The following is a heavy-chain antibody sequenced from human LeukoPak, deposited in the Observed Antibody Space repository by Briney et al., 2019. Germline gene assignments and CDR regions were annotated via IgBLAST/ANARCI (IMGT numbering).Heavy chain of an antibody. CDR1: GDSITNLY. Sequence: SETLSLTCIVSGDSITNLYWSLIRRPPGKGLEWIGYIYYSGSINYNPSLKSRVTISVDTSRNQFSMKLNSVTAADTAVYYQGAVFDYWGQGTLVTVSS. CDR3: GAVFDY. V-gene: IGHV4-59*11. D-gene: IGHD3-16*01. CDR2: IYYSGSI. J-gene: IGHJ4*02.